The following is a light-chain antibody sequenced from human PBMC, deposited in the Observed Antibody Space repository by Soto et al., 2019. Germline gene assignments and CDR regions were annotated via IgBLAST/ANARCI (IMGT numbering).Light chain of an antibody. CDR2: YDD. J-gene: IGLJ1*01. Sequence: QSVLTQPPSVSEAPRQRVTISCSGSSSNIGNNAVNWYQQFPGQAPKIVIYYDDLLTSGVSDRFSGSKSGISASLAISDLQSDDEADYYCAAWDDNLNAYVFGPGTRSPS. CDR1: SSNIGNNA. CDR3: AAWDDNLNAYV. V-gene: IGLV1-36*01.